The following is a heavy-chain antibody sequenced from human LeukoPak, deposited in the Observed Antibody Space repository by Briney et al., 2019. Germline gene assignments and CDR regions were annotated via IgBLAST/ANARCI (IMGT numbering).Heavy chain of an antibody. D-gene: IGHD2-15*01. Sequence: SETLSLTCTVSGGSISSSSYYWGWIRQPPGKGLEWIGSIYYSGSTYYNPSLKSRVTISVDTSKNQFSLKLSSVTAADTGVYYCARHPRGIVGRDWFDPWGQGTLVTVSS. J-gene: IGHJ5*02. CDR3: ARHPRGIVGRDWFDP. CDR2: IYYSGST. CDR1: GGSISSSSYY. V-gene: IGHV4-39*01.